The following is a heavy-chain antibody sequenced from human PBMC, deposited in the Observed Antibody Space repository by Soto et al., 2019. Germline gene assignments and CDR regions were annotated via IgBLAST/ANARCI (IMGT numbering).Heavy chain of an antibody. V-gene: IGHV3-33*05. J-gene: IGHJ4*02. CDR2: ISYDGSNK. CDR3: ARESTALDS. Sequence: VRQAPGKGLEWVAVISYDGSNKYYADSVRGRFTISRDNARNSLYLQMNSLRDEDTAVYYCARESTALDSRGKGTLVPVFS.